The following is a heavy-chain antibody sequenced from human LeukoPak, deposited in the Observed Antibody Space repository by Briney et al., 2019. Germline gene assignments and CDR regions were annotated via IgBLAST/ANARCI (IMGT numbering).Heavy chain of an antibody. D-gene: IGHD5-24*01. CDR2: IETGGST. V-gene: IGHV3-53*01. Sequence: GGSLRLSCATSGFSVTDNYMSWVRQAPGKGLEWVSVIETGGSTYYADSVKGRFTISKDNSKDTLSLQLNNLRVDDTAVYYCARDRGDGFPDYWGQGTLVTVSS. J-gene: IGHJ4*02. CDR3: ARDRGDGFPDY. CDR1: GFSVTDNY.